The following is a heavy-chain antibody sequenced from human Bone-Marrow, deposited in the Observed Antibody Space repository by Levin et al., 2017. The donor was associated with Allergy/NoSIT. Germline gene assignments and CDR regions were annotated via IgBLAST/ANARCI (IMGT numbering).Heavy chain of an antibody. CDR3: ARDPRYYYGSGKYSYYFDY. CDR2: IYYGGST. D-gene: IGHD3-10*01. V-gene: IGHV4-59*01. J-gene: IGHJ4*02. CDR1: GDSISPYY. Sequence: GSLRLSCRVSGDSISPYYWAWIRQPPGKGLEWLGSIYYGGSTNYNSSLTSRVAISVDTSKDQFSLQLTSVTAADAAVYFCARDPRYYYGSGKYSYYFDYWGQGVLVAVSS.